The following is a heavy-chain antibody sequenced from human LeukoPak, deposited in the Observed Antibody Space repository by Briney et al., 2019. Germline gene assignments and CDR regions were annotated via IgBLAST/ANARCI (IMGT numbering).Heavy chain of an antibody. J-gene: IGHJ4*02. V-gene: IGHV2-5*01. CDR3: AHRHGVTPDY. Sequence: SGPTLVKPTQTLTVTCTFSGFSLNSTGEGVGWIRQPPGKALEWLALIYWNVDKRYWNDDKRYSLSLKSRLTITKDTSKNQLVLTMTNMDPVDRTTYYCAHRHGVTPDYWGQGTLVTVSS. CDR2: IYWNVDKRYWNDDK. CDR1: GFSLNSTGEG. D-gene: IGHD4-17*01.